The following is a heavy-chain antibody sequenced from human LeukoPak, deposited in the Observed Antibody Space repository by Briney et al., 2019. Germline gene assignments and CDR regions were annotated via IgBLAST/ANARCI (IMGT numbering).Heavy chain of an antibody. V-gene: IGHV3-15*01. D-gene: IGHD4-17*01. Sequence: PGGSLRLSCAASGFTFSKAWMSWVRQVPGKGLEWVGQIKSKTDGGTTDYAAPVKGRFTISRDDSKNSLYLLMNSLKTEDTAVYYCTTEDYGDYVPDYWGQGTLVTVSS. CDR1: GFTFSKAW. J-gene: IGHJ4*02. CDR2: IKSKTDGGTT. CDR3: TTEDYGDYVPDY.